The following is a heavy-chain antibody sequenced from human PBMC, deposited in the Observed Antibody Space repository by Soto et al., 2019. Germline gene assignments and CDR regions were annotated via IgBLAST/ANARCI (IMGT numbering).Heavy chain of an antibody. CDR2: INHSGST. Sequence: PSETLSLTCAVYGGSFSGYYWSWIRQPPGKGLEWIGEINHSGSTNYNPSLKSRVTISVDTSKNQFSLKLSSVTAADTAVYYCARDRRRLDYGGNSGSDYWGQGTLVTVSS. CDR1: GGSFSGYY. CDR3: ARDRRRLDYGGNSGSDY. J-gene: IGHJ4*02. D-gene: IGHD4-17*01. V-gene: IGHV4-34*01.